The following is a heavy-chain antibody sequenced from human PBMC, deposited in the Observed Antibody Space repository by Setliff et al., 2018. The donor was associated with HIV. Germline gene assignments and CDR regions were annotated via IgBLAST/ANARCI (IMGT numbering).Heavy chain of an antibody. CDR1: GFSLTTSGMC. CDR2: IDWDDAK. D-gene: IGHD1-1*01. CDR3: AYSGRQLRGPYFDF. J-gene: IGHJ4*02. V-gene: IGHV2-70*12. Sequence: SGPTLVNPTQTLTLTCTFSGFSLTTSGMCVSWIRQPPGKALEWLARIDWDDAKYYTPSLRTRLTISKDTSKNQVVLTMTNMDPVDTATYYCAYSGRQLRGPYFDFWGQGTPVTVSS.